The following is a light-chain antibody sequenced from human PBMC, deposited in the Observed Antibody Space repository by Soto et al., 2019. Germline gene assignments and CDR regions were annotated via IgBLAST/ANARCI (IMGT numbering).Light chain of an antibody. J-gene: IGKJ1*01. CDR3: HQYKNWPPWT. CDR2: DAS. CDR1: RGISSN. Sequence: EIVMTQSPATLSVSPGERATLSCRSSRGISSNLAWYQQKPGQAPRLIIYDASTRATGIPARFSGSGSGTEFTPTISSLQSEDFAVYYCHQYKNWPPWTFGQGTKVDIK. V-gene: IGKV3-15*01.